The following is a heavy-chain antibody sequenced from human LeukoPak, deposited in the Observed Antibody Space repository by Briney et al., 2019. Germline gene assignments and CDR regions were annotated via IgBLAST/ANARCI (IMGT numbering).Heavy chain of an antibody. D-gene: IGHD3-16*01. CDR3: TKDSQGSYDGFWYGTYGMDV. CDR2: ISDYP. J-gene: IGHJ6*02. V-gene: IGHV3-23*05. Sequence: GGSLRLSCVASGFSFNTFALTWVRQAPGKGLEWVSTISDYPHYADSVRGRFTISGDNSRKTVFLQMNSLTPEGAATYYCTKDSQGSYDGFWYGTYGMDVWGQGTTVTVSS. CDR1: GFSFNTFA.